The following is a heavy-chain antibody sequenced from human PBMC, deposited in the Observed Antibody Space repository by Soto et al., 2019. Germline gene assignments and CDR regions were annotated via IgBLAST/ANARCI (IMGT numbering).Heavy chain of an antibody. D-gene: IGHD3-10*01. CDR2: MNPNSGNT. Sequence: ASVKVSCKASGYTFNNYDIHWVRQAPGHGLEWMGWMNPNSGNTGYAQNFRGRVTMTQNTAIGTAYMELSSLRSDDTATYYCTRAYGAETFDFWGQGTRVT. CDR3: TRAYGAETFDF. CDR1: GYTFNNYD. V-gene: IGHV1-8*02. J-gene: IGHJ5*01.